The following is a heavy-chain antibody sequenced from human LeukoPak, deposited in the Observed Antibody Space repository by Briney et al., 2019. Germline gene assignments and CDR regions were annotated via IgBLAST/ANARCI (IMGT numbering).Heavy chain of an antibody. D-gene: IGHD2-8*01. CDR3: AKAVYCTNGVCYRGFDY. CDR1: GFTFSSYA. J-gene: IGHJ4*02. Sequence: PGGSLRLSCAASGFTFSSYAMSWVRQAPGKGLEWVSAISGSGGSTYYADSVKGRFTISRDNSKNTLYLQMNSLRAEDTAVYYCAKAVYCTNGVCYRGFDYWGQGTLVTVSS. CDR2: ISGSGGST. V-gene: IGHV3-23*01.